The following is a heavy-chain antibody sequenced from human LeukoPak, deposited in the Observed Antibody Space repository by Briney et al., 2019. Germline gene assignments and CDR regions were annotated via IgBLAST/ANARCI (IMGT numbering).Heavy chain of an antibody. V-gene: IGHV4-4*02. CDR3: AGLVGRYSSGLYYYYFDY. J-gene: IGHJ4*02. D-gene: IGHD3-22*01. CDR1: GDSINSLDL. Sequence: PSETLSLTCTVSGDSINSLDLWSWVRQPPGKGLEWIGEMYLSGTTHSNPSVKSRVIISKDKSKSQFFLNLSSVTAADTAVYYCAGLVGRYSSGLYYYYFDYWGQGTLVTVSS. CDR2: MYLSGTT.